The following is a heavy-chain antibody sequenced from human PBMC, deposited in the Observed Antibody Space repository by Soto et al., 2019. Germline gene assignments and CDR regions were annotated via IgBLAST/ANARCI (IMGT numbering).Heavy chain of an antibody. CDR2: IYYSGRT. V-gene: IGHV4-4*02. J-gene: IGHJ4*02. Sequence: SETLSLTCAVSGGSISSNNWWSWVRQHPGKGLEWIGNIYYSGRTYYNPSLKSRVTISVDTSKNQFSLKLSSVTAADTAVYYCARFAKEENPKVGSWYYFDYWGQGTRVTVSS. CDR3: ARFAKEENPKVGSWYYFDY. D-gene: IGHD6-13*01. CDR1: GGSISSNNW.